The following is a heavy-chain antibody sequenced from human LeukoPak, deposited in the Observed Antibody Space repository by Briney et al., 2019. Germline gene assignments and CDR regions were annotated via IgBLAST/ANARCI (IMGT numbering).Heavy chain of an antibody. J-gene: IGHJ3*02. D-gene: IGHD7-27*01. Sequence: PGGSLRLSCAASGFTFSSYSMNWVRQAPGKGLEWVSSISSSSSYIYYADSVKGRFTISRDNAKNSLYLQMNSLRAEDTAVYYCARDKHEWGAFDIGAKGQWSPSLQ. V-gene: IGHV3-21*01. CDR1: GFTFSSYS. CDR2: ISSSSSYI. CDR3: ARDKHEWGAFD.